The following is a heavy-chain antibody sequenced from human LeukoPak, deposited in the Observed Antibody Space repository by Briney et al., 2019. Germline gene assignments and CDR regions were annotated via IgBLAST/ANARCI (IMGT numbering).Heavy chain of an antibody. D-gene: IGHD4-17*01. Sequence: GGSLRLSCAASGFTFSNYAMNWVRQAPGKGLEWVSGLSDSGGAIYYADSVKGRFTISRDNSKNTLYLQMNSLRVEDTAVYYCAEDRAYTVTSGQDFWGQGTLVTVSS. CDR3: AEDRAYTVTSGQDF. V-gene: IGHV3-23*01. J-gene: IGHJ4*02. CDR1: GFTFSNYA. CDR2: LSDSGGAI.